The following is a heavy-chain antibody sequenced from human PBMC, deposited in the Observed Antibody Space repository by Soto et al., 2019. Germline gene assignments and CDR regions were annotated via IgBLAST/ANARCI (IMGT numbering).Heavy chain of an antibody. J-gene: IGHJ6*02. V-gene: IGHV3-30*18. CDR3: AKILQLGDYAFYYYGTVV. Sequence: QVQLVESGGGVVQPGRSLRLSCAASGFTFSNYGMHWVRQAPGKRLEWVAVISYDGSNKYYADSVKGRFTISRDNSKNTLYLQMKRLRAEDTAVYFCAKILQLGDYAFYYYGTVVWGQGTTVPVSS. CDR1: GFTFSNYG. D-gene: IGHD4-17*01. CDR2: ISYDGSNK.